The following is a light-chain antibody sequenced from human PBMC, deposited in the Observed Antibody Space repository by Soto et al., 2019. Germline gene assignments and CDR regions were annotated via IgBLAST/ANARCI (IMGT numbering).Light chain of an antibody. CDR2: EVS. CDR1: SSDVGGYNY. Sequence: QSALTQPASVSGSPGQSITISCTGSSSDVGGYNYVSWYQQHPGKAPKLMIHEVSNRPSGVSDRFSGSKSGNTASLTISGLQAEDEADYYCSSYTSSTTLDVLFGGGTKLSVL. CDR3: SSYTSSTTLDVL. J-gene: IGLJ2*01. V-gene: IGLV2-14*01.